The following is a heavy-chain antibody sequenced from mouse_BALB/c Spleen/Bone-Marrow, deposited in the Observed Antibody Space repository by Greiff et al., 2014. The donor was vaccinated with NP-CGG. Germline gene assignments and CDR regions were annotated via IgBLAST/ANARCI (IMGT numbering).Heavy chain of an antibody. CDR3: ARSKGGNYYAMDY. J-gene: IGHJ4*01. Sequence: EVQLQQSGPELVKPGASVKISCKASGYTFTDYNMHWVKQSHGKSLEWIGYIYPYNGGTGYNQKFKSKATLTVDNSSSTAYMELRSLTSEDSAVYYCARSKGGNYYAMDYWGQRTSVTVSS. D-gene: IGHD1-1*02. CDR2: IYPYNGGT. CDR1: GYTFTDYN. V-gene: IGHV1S29*02.